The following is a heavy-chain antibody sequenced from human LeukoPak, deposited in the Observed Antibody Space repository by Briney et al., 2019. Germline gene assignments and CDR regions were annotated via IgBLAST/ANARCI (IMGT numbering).Heavy chain of an antibody. CDR3: AKGGYSAYSSIDY. Sequence: SGGSLRLSCAASGFPFSRYWMSWVRQAPGKGLEWVANINRDGSEKYHVDSVKGRFTISRDNAKNSLFLRMNSLRAEDTAVYYCAKGGYSAYSSIDYWGQGTLVTVSS. CDR2: INRDGSEK. J-gene: IGHJ4*02. D-gene: IGHD6-19*01. V-gene: IGHV3-7*02. CDR1: GFPFSRYW.